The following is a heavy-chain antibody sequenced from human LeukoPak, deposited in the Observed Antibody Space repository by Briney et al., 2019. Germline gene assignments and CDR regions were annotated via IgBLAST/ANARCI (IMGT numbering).Heavy chain of an antibody. CDR1: GYTFTSYD. V-gene: IGHV1-8*01. Sequence: GASVKVSCKASGYTFTSYDINWVRQATGQGLEWMGWMNPNSGDTGFAQKFKGRVTMTRNTSISTAYMELNSLRSEDTAVYYCARGQLADFDYWGQGNLVTVSS. CDR3: ARGQLADFDY. J-gene: IGHJ4*02. CDR2: MNPNSGDT. D-gene: IGHD6-6*01.